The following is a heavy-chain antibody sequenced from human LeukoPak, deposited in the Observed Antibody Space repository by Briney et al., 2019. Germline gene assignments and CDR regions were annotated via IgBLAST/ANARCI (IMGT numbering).Heavy chain of an antibody. Sequence: ASVKVSCTASGYTFTSYAMHWVRQAPEQRLEWMGWINAGNGNTKYSQKFQGRVTITRDTSASTAYMELSSLRSEDTAVHYCARSGAVARPLTTWGQGTLVTVSS. CDR3: ARSGAVARPLTT. V-gene: IGHV1-3*01. J-gene: IGHJ5*02. CDR1: GYTFTSYA. CDR2: INAGNGNT. D-gene: IGHD6-19*01.